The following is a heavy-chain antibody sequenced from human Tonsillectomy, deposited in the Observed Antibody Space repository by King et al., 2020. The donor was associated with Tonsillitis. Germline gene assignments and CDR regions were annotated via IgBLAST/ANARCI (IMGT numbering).Heavy chain of an antibody. J-gene: IGHJ6*03. CDR1: GGTFSSYA. CDR2: IIPFFGTA. D-gene: IGHD1-26*01. CDR3: ARDQGGTDYYYYYMDV. Sequence: QLVQSGAEVKKPGASVKVSCKASGGTFSSYAISWVRQAPGQGLEWMGGIIPFFGTANYAQKFQGRVTITADKSTSTAYMELSRLGSEDTAVYYCARDQGGTDYYYYYMDVWGKGTTVTVSS. V-gene: IGHV1-69*06.